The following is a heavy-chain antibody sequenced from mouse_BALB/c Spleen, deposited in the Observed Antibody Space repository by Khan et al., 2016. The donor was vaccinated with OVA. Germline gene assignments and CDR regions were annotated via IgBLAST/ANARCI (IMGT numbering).Heavy chain of an antibody. CDR2: IDPANGNT. J-gene: IGHJ2*01. CDR3: ARWPRGY. V-gene: IGHV14-3*02. CDR1: GYNIKDNY. Sequence: VQLKESGAELVKPGASVKLSCTASGYNIKDNYMHWVKQRPEQGLEWIGRIDPANGNTEYDPKFQGKATITADTPSYTAYLQLSSLTSEDTAVYYCARWPRGYWGQGTTLTVSS.